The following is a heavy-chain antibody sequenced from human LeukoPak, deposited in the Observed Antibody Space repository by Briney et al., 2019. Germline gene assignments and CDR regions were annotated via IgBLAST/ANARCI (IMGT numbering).Heavy chain of an antibody. CDR1: GYTFTSYY. CDR2: INPSGGST. V-gene: IGHV1-46*01. D-gene: IGHD7-27*01. CDR3: ARILGMFD. J-gene: IGHJ4*02. Sequence: GASVKVSCKASGYTFTSYYMHWVRQAPGQGLEWMGIINPSGGSTSYAQKFQGRVTMTRDTSISTAYMELSRLRSDDTAVYYCARILGMFDWGQGTLVTVSS.